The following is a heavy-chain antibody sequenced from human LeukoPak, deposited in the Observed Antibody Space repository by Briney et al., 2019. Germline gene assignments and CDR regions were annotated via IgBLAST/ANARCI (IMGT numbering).Heavy chain of an antibody. CDR1: GDSVSSNSAA. CDR2: TYYRSKWYN. CDR3: ARARITMVRGVIMRWFDP. D-gene: IGHD3-10*01. V-gene: IGHV6-1*01. J-gene: IGHJ5*02. Sequence: SQTLSLTCAISGDSVSSNSAAWNWIRQSPSRGLEWLGRTYYRSKWYNDYAVSVKSRITINPDTSKNQFSLQLNSVTPEDTAVYYCARARITMVRGVIMRWFDPWGQGTLVTVSS.